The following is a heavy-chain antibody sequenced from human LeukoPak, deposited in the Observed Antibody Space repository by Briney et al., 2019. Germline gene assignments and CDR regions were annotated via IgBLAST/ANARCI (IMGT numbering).Heavy chain of an antibody. D-gene: IGHD6-25*01. CDR3: AKDEPRAGF. Sequence: GGSLRLSWAASGFSFSSYAMSWVRQAPGKGLEWVSTISATGGTTYYADSVKGRFTISRDNPKNTLYLQMNSLRAEDTAVYYCAKDEPRAGFWGQGTLVTVSS. CDR1: GFSFSSYA. CDR2: ISATGGTT. J-gene: IGHJ4*02. V-gene: IGHV3-23*01.